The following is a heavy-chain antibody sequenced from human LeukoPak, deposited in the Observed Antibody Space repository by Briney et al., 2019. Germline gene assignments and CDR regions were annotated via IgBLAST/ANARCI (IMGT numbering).Heavy chain of an antibody. D-gene: IGHD6-19*01. J-gene: IGHJ6*03. V-gene: IGHV4-4*07. CDR1: GGSISSYY. Sequence: SETLSLTCTVSGGSISSYYWSWIRQPAAKGREWIGRSYTSGSTNYNPSLKSRVTMSVETSKNQFSLKLSSVTAVDTAVYYRAREGQWLVRGYYYMDVWGKGTTVTVSS. CDR3: AREGQWLVRGYYYMDV. CDR2: SYTSGST.